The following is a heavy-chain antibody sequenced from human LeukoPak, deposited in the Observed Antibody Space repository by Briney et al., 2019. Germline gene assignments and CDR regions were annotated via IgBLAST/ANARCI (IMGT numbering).Heavy chain of an antibody. CDR3: AREPFTGNWFDP. D-gene: IGHD1-1*01. CDR1: GYTFTSYD. Sequence: GASVKVSCKASGYTFTSYDINWVRQATGQGLEWMGWMNPNSGNTGYAQKFQGRVTMTRNTSISTAYMELGSLRSEDTAVYYCAREPFTGNWFDPWGQGTLVTVSS. J-gene: IGHJ5*02. V-gene: IGHV1-8*01. CDR2: MNPNSGNT.